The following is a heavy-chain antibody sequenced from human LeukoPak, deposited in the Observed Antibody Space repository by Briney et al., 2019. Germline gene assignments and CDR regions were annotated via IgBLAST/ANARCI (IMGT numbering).Heavy chain of an antibody. J-gene: IGHJ1*01. D-gene: IGHD3-22*01. CDR2: IYYSGST. Sequence: NPSETLSLTCTVSGGSISSYYWSWIRQPPGKGLEWIGYIYYSGSTNYNPSLKSRVTISVDTSKNQFSLKLSSVTAADTAVYYCARGPHYYDGEYFQHWGQGTLVTVSS. V-gene: IGHV4-59*12. CDR1: GGSISSYY. CDR3: ARGPHYYDGEYFQH.